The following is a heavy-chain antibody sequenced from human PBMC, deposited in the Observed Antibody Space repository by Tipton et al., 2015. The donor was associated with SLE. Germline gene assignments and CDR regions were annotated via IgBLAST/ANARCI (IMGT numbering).Heavy chain of an antibody. Sequence: TLSLTCTVSGGSISSYYWSWIRQPPGKGLEWIGYIYYSGSTNYNPSLKSRVTISLDTSKNQFSLKLSSVTAADTAVYYCARLVSWPYYFDYWGQGTLVTVSS. V-gene: IGHV4-59*12. D-gene: IGHD6-13*01. CDR1: GGSISSYY. CDR2: IYYSGST. J-gene: IGHJ4*02. CDR3: ARLVSWPYYFDY.